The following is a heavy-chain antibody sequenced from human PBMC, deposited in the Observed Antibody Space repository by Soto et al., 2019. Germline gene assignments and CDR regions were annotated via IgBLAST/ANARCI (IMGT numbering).Heavy chain of an antibody. Sequence: SETLSLTCAVSGGSISSSNWWSWVRQPPGKGLEWIGEIYHSGSTNYNPSLKSRVTTSVDKSKNQFSLKLSSVTAADTAVYYCARGVYGSGSSNWFDPWGQGTLVTVSS. CDR3: ARGVYGSGSSNWFDP. V-gene: IGHV4-4*02. CDR2: IYHSGST. D-gene: IGHD3-10*01. J-gene: IGHJ5*02. CDR1: GGSISSSNW.